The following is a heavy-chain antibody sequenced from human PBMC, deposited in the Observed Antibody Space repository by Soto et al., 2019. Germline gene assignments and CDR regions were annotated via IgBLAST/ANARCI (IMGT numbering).Heavy chain of an antibody. D-gene: IGHD6-13*01. V-gene: IGHV3-23*01. J-gene: IGHJ4*02. CDR1: GFTFSSYA. CDR3: AKEGISSSWYRGYFDY. Sequence: GGSRRLSFAASGFTFSSYAMIWVGRSPGKGLEWVPAISVSGGSTYYADSVKGRFTISRDNSKNTLYLQMNSLRAEDTAVYYCAKEGISSSWYRGYFDYWGQGTLVTVSS. CDR2: ISVSGGST.